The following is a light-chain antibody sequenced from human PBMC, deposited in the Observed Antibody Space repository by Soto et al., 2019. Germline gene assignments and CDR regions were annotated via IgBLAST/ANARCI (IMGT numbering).Light chain of an antibody. Sequence: IVLRQSPATLSVSPGERVTLSCMASQMVDINLAWYQQKPGQAPRLVIYGASARATDMPGTFSGSGSGTEFTLTISILQSEDFGVYYCQQYKNLPRTSGQGTKVDIK. CDR2: GAS. CDR3: QQYKNLPRT. J-gene: IGKJ1*01. V-gene: IGKV3-15*01. CDR1: QMVDIN.